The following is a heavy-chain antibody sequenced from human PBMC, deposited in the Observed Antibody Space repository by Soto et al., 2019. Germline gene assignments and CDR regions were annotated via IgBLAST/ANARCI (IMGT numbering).Heavy chain of an antibody. CDR2: IKSKTAGGTT. CDR1: GFTFSNAW. D-gene: IGHD2-21*01. CDR3: AREGGGGSGGAFGL. J-gene: IGHJ3*01. Sequence: EVQLVESGGGLVKPGGSLRLSCAASGFTFSNAWMSWVRQTPGKGLQWVGRIKSKTAGGTTDYAAPVKGRFTISRDDTANTLYLEMNSLKTEDTAVYYCAREGGGGSGGAFGLWGQGTKDTGYS. V-gene: IGHV3-15*01.